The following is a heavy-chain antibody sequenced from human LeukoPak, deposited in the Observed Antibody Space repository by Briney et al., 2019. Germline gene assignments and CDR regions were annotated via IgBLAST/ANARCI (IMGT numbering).Heavy chain of an antibody. CDR1: GFTFSSYA. D-gene: IGHD3-3*01. J-gene: IGHJ4*02. Sequence: GGSLRLSCAASGFTFSSYAMHWVRQAPGKGLEYVPAISSNGGSTYYANSVKGRFTISRDNSKNTLYLQMGSLRAEDMAVYYCARDGRKATYYDFWSSTGYFDYWGQGTLVTVSS. V-gene: IGHV3-64*01. CDR2: ISSNGGST. CDR3: ARDGRKATYYDFWSSTGYFDY.